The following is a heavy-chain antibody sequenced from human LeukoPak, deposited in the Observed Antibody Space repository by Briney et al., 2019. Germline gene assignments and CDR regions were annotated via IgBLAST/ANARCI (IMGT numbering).Heavy chain of an antibody. CDR2: ISSSSRYT. Sequence: KPGGSLRLSCAASGFTFSDYYMTWIRQAPGKGLEWVSYISSSSRYTNYADSVKGRFTISRDNPNNALHLQMNSLRAEDTAVYYCARHSPGNYWSTALFDYWGQGTLVTVSS. J-gene: IGHJ4*02. V-gene: IGHV3-11*03. CDR1: GFTFSDYY. CDR3: ARHSPGNYWSTALFDY. D-gene: IGHD1-26*01.